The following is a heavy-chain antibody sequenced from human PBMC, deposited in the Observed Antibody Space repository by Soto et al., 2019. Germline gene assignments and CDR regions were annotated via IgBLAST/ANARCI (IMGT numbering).Heavy chain of an antibody. D-gene: IGHD2-2*01. CDR2: ISGSGGST. Sequence: PGGSLRLSCAASGFTFSSYAMSWVRQAPGKGLEWVSAISGSGGSTYYADSVKGRFTISRDNSKNTLYLQMNSLRAEDTAVYYCAKDLFVDPVVPADIDYWGQGTLVTVSS. CDR3: AKDLFVDPVVPADIDY. J-gene: IGHJ4*02. CDR1: GFTFSSYA. V-gene: IGHV3-23*01.